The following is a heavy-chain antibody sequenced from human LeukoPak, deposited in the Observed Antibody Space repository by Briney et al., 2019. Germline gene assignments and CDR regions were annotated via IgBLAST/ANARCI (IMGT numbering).Heavy chain of an antibody. J-gene: IGHJ4*02. D-gene: IGHD3-10*01. CDR3: AKSGLWFGESLDY. CDR1: GFAFSSYA. CDR2: ISGSGGST. V-gene: IGHV3-23*01. Sequence: PGGSLRLSCAASGFAFSSYAMSWVRQAPGKGLEWVSAISGSGGSTYYADSVKGRFTISRDNSKNTLYLQMNSLRAEDTAVYYCAKSGLWFGESLDYWGQGTLVTVSS.